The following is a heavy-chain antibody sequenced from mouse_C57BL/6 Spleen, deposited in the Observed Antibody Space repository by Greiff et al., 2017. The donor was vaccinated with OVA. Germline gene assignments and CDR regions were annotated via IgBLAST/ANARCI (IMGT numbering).Heavy chain of an antibody. CDR3: ARWDGDYAMDY. CDR2: FTMYSDAT. V-gene: IGHV1-49*01. CDR1: YFAFMASA. D-gene: IGHD1-1*02. Sequence: QVQLQQSGAELVRPGSSVKLSCKASYFAFMASAMHWVKQRPGHGLEWIGSFTMYSDATEYSENFKGKATLTANTSSSTAYMELSSLTSEDSAVYYCARWDGDYAMDYWGQGTSVTVSS. J-gene: IGHJ4*01.